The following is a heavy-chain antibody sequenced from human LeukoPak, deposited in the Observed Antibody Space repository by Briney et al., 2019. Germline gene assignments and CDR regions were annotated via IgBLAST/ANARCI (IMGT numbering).Heavy chain of an antibody. CDR3: ARQGGYSYGYGY. J-gene: IGHJ4*02. Sequence: PGGSLRLSCAASGFTFSSYSMNWVRQAPGKGLEWVSSISSSSSYIYYADSVKGRFTISRDNAKNSLYLQMNSLRAEDTAVYYCARQGGYSYGYGYWGQGTLVTVSS. V-gene: IGHV3-21*01. D-gene: IGHD5-18*01. CDR1: GFTFSSYS. CDR2: ISSSSSYI.